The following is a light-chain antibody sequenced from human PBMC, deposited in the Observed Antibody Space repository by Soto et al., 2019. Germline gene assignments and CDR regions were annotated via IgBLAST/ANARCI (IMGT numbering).Light chain of an antibody. Sequence: QMTQSPSSLSASVGDRVTISCRASQGIRSDLAWYQQKPGKVPKLLIYGASKLESGVPSRFSGSGFGTDFTLTISSLQPEEFATYYCLQDYNFPWAFGQGTKVEIK. CDR2: GAS. CDR1: QGIRSD. CDR3: LQDYNFPWA. V-gene: IGKV1-6*01. J-gene: IGKJ1*01.